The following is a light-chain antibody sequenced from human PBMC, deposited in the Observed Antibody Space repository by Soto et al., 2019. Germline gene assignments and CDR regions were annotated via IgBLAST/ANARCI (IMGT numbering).Light chain of an antibody. CDR1: SSVVGSYNL. J-gene: IGLJ1*01. Sequence: QSALTQPASVSGSPGQSITISCTGTSSVVGSYNLVSWYQQHPGKAPKLMIYEGSKRPSGVSNRFSGSKSGNTASLTISGLQAEDEADYYCCSYAGSSTYVFGTGTKVPVL. V-gene: IGLV2-23*01. CDR2: EGS. CDR3: CSYAGSSTYV.